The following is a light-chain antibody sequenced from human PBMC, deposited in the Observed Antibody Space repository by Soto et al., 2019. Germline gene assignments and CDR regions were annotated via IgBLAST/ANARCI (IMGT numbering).Light chain of an antibody. Sequence: DIQMTQSPSTLSASVGDRVTITCRASQSISNWLAWYQQKPGKAPKLLIYKASNLESGVPSRFSGSGSGTEFTLTISSLQPDDFATYHCQQYSSFSTFGQGTKVAIK. CDR1: QSISNW. CDR2: KAS. J-gene: IGKJ1*01. CDR3: QQYSSFST. V-gene: IGKV1-5*03.